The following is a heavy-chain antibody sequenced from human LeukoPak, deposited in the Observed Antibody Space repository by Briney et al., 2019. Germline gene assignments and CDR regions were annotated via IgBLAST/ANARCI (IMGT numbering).Heavy chain of an antibody. CDR2: INPNSGGT. V-gene: IGHV1-2*02. D-gene: IGHD2-2*01. CDR3: ASGVNIVVVPAPYYYYYMDV. J-gene: IGHJ6*03. Sequence: ASVKVSCKASGYTFTGYYMHWVRQAPGQGLEWMGWINPNSGGTNYAQKFQGRVTMTRDTSISTAYMELSRLRSDDTAVYYCASGVNIVVVPAPYYYYYMDVWGKGTTVTVSS. CDR1: GYTFTGYY.